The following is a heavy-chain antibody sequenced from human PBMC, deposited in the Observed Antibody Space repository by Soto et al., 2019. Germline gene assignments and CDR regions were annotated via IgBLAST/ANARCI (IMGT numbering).Heavy chain of an antibody. D-gene: IGHD3-10*01. CDR2: IIPLFCTT. Sequence: QVQVVQSGVEVRRPGSSVKVSCKASGDTFKNCVISWVRQAPVQGLEWMGGIIPLFCTTDFAQRFQGRLTITTDESTITAYMELSRLRSEDTATYYCAAELGFGKLSVVWGQGTTVIVSS. V-gene: IGHV1-69*01. CDR3: AAELGFGKLSVV. CDR1: GDTFKNCV. J-gene: IGHJ6*02.